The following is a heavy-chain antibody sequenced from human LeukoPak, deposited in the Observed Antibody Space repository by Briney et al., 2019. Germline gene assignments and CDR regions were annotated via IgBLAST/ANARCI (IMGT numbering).Heavy chain of an antibody. D-gene: IGHD3-22*01. Sequence: QPGGSLRLSCAASGFTFSSYSMNWVRQAPGKGLEWVSYISSSSSTIYYADSVKGRFTISRDNAKNSLYLRMNSLRAEDTAVYYCARAYYDSSGYHYFDYWGQGTLVTVSS. CDR3: ARAYYDSSGYHYFDY. CDR2: ISSSSSTI. CDR1: GFTFSSYS. V-gene: IGHV3-48*01. J-gene: IGHJ4*02.